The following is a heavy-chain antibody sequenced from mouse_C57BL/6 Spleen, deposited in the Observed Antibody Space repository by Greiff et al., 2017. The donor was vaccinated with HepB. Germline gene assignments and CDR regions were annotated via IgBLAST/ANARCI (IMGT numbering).Heavy chain of an antibody. V-gene: IGHV5-4*01. Sequence: EVKLVESGGGLVKPGGSLKLSCAASGFTFSSYAMSWVRQTPEKRLEWVATISDGGSYTYYPDNVKGRFTISIDNAKNNLYLQMSHLKSEDTAMYYCARDYYGSSWGFAYWGQGTLVTVSA. CDR1: GFTFSSYA. CDR3: ARDYYGSSWGFAY. J-gene: IGHJ3*01. D-gene: IGHD1-1*01. CDR2: ISDGGSYT.